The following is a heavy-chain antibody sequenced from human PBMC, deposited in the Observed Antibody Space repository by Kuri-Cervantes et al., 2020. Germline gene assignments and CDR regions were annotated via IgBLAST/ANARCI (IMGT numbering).Heavy chain of an antibody. CDR3: ARAERQYRPMDV. D-gene: IGHD3-16*02. J-gene: IGHJ6*03. V-gene: IGHV3-9*01. Sequence: SLKISCAASGFTFDDYVMHWVRQVPGKGLEGVSGMSWDSGRIGYADSVRGRFTISRDNAKNSLYVQMNSLGAEDTAVYYCARAERQYRPMDVWGRGTTVTVSS. CDR2: MSWDSGRI. CDR1: GFTFDDYV.